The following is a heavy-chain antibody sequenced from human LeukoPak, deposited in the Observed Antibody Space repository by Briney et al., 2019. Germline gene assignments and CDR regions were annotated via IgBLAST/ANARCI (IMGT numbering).Heavy chain of an antibody. CDR3: ATAYYYDSRCYDPLDY. J-gene: IGHJ4*02. V-gene: IGHV3-23*01. D-gene: IGHD3-22*01. CDR1: GFTFSRHA. Sequence: PGGFLRLSCAASGFTFSRHAMSWVRQAPGKGLEWVSGISGSGGFTYYADSVKGRFTISRDNSKNTLYLQMNSLRAEDTAVYYCATAYYYDSRCYDPLDYWGQGPRVTVSS. CDR2: ISGSGGFT.